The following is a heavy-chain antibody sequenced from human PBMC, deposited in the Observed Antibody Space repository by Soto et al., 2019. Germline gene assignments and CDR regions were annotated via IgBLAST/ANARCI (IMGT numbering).Heavy chain of an antibody. CDR3: ARGWELTDAYYYYGMDV. Sequence: SETLSLTCTVSGGSISSSGYYWGWIRQPPGKGLEWIGNIYYSGSTYYNPSLKSRVTISIDTSKNQFSLKLSSVTAADTAVYYCARGWELTDAYYYYGMDVWGQGTTVTVSS. J-gene: IGHJ6*02. V-gene: IGHV4-39*01. D-gene: IGHD1-26*01. CDR1: GGSISSSGYY. CDR2: IYYSGST.